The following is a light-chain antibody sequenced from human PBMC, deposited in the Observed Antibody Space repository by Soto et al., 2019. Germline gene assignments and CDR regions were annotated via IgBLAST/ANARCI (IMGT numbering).Light chain of an antibody. Sequence: QSVLTQPPSVSGAPGQRVTISCTGSSSSIGAGYHVHWYQQLPGAAPKLLISVNNNRPSGVPDRFSGSRSGTSASLAIAGLQAEDEADYYCQSYNDSLSTYVFGTGTKLTVL. J-gene: IGLJ1*01. CDR1: SSSIGAGYH. V-gene: IGLV1-40*01. CDR2: VNN. CDR3: QSYNDSLSTYV.